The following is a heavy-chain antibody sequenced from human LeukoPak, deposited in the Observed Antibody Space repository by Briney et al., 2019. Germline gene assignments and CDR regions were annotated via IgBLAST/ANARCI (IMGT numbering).Heavy chain of an antibody. V-gene: IGHV5-51*01. J-gene: IGHJ6*02. CDR3: ARTAPLLPDVPSYYYGMDV. D-gene: IGHD2-15*01. Sequence: GESLKISCQGSGYSFTSYWIAWVRQLPGKGLEWMGIIYPGDSDTRYSPSFQGQVTISADKSISTAYLQWSSLKASDTAMYYCARTAPLLPDVPSYYYGMDVWGQGTTVTVSS. CDR2: IYPGDSDT. CDR1: GYSFTSYW.